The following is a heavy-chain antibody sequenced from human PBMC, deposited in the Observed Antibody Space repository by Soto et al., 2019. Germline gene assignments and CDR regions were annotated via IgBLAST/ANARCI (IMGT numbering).Heavy chain of an antibody. CDR3: ARNTSGRNFDY. Sequence: PSETLSLTCAVYGGSFSGYYWSWIRQSPGKGLQWIGEINHSSNTNQNPSLKGRATISVDTSNNQFSLRLSSVTAADTAIYYCARNTSGRNFDYWGQGTQVTVSS. CDR2: INHSSNT. D-gene: IGHD6-19*01. V-gene: IGHV4-34*04. J-gene: IGHJ4*02. CDR1: GGSFSGYY.